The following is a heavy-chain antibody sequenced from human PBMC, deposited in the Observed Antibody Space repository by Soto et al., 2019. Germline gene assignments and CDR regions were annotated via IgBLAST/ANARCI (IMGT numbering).Heavy chain of an antibody. D-gene: IGHD3-3*01. J-gene: IGHJ4*02. CDR2: IYHSGAT. CDR3: AKRSLRRLRFLETH. Sequence: QVQLQESGPGLLKPSETLSLTCTVSGDSFTNTNWWSWVRQSPGQGLECIGEIYHSGATNYNPSLKSRLTMSIDKYKTEFSLKLNSVTAADTAVYYCAKRSLRRLRFLETHWGQGTLVTVAS. V-gene: IGHV4-4*02. CDR1: GDSFTNTNW.